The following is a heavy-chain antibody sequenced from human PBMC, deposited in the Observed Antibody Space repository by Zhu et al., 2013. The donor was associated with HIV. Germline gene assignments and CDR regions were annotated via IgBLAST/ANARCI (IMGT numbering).Heavy chain of an antibody. CDR3: ARVRGGSAWKPNLLDP. D-gene: IGHD1-1*01. CDR1: GGTFKTHA. Sequence: QEQLVQSGTEVKKPGSSVKVSCKASGGTFKTHAINWLRQAPGQGLEWMGGIIPMFGTTDYAQMFKGRVTITADELSSTAYMEVKSLKSEDTAVYYCARVRGGSAWKPNLLDPWGQGTLVIVSS. CDR2: IIPMFGTT. J-gene: IGHJ5*02. V-gene: IGHV1-69*01.